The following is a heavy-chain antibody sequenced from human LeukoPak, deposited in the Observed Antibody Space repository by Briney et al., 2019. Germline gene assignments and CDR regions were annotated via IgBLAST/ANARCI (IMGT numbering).Heavy chain of an antibody. CDR3: ARDPWWELLPHYFDY. Sequence: GGSLRLSCAASGFTFSSYSMNWVRQAPGKGLEWVSYISSSSSTIYYADSVKGRYTISRDNAKNSLYLQMNSLRAEDTAVYYCARDPWWELLPHYFDYWGQGTLVTVSS. V-gene: IGHV3-48*04. D-gene: IGHD1-26*01. J-gene: IGHJ4*02. CDR1: GFTFSSYS. CDR2: ISSSSSTI.